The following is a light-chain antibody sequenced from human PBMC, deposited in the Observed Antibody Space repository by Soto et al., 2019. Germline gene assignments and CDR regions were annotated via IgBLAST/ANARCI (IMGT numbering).Light chain of an antibody. CDR1: QSVSSSY. CDR2: GAS. J-gene: IGKJ1*01. CDR3: QQYGSSPWT. V-gene: IGKV3-20*01. Sequence: IVLTQSPCTLSLSPGERAPLSCRVSQSVSSSYLAWYQQKPGQAPRLLIYGASSRATGIPDRFSGSGSGTDFTLTISRLEPEDFAVYYCQQYGSSPWTFGQGPKVDI.